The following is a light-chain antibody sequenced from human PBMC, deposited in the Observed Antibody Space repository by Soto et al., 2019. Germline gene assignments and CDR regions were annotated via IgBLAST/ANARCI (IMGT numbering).Light chain of an antibody. Sequence: DLQMTQFPSTLSASVGDRVTITCRASQSISNWLAWYQQKPGKAPKLLIYKASSLESGVPSRFSGSGSGTEFTLTISSLQPDDFATYYCQQYNSYWTFGQGTRVEIK. J-gene: IGKJ1*01. V-gene: IGKV1-5*03. CDR1: QSISNW. CDR2: KAS. CDR3: QQYNSYWT.